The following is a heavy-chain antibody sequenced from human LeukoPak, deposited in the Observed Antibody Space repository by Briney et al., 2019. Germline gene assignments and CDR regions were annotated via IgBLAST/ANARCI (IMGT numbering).Heavy chain of an antibody. D-gene: IGHD3-3*01. Sequence: PGGSLTLSCAASGFSFSGYGMSWVRHAPCKGLEWVAVIWYDGSDKYYADSVKGRFTISRDNSKNTLYLQLNSLTTEDTALYYCARDFWWLPDYWGQGTLVTVSS. V-gene: IGHV3-33*01. J-gene: IGHJ4*02. CDR1: GFSFSGYG. CDR3: ARDFWWLPDY. CDR2: IWYDGSDK.